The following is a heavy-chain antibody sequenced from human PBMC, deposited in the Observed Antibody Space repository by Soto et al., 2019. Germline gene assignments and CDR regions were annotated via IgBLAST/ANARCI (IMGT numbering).Heavy chain of an antibody. J-gene: IGHJ6*02. D-gene: IGHD3-10*01. CDR3: ARDRGAARWVPHYYYGMDV. Sequence: PSETLSLTCTVSGGSISSYYWSWIRQPPGKGLEWIGYIYYSGSTNYNPSLKSRVTISVDTSKNQFSLKLSSVTAADTAVYYCARDRGAARWVPHYYYGMDVWGQGTTVTVSS. V-gene: IGHV4-59*01. CDR1: GGSISSYY. CDR2: IYYSGST.